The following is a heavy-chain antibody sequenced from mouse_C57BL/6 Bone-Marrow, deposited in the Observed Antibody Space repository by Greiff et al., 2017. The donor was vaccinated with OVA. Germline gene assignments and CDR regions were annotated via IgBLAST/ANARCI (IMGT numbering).Heavy chain of an antibody. J-gene: IGHJ2*01. CDR2: ISYDGSN. D-gene: IGHD2-2*01. V-gene: IGHV3-6*01. CDR3: ARRWLRWGGYYFDY. CDR1: GYSITSGYY. Sequence: EVHLVESGPGLVKPSQSLSLTCSVTGYSITSGYYWNWIRQFPGNKLEWMGYISYDGSNNYNPSLKNRISITRDTSKNQFFLKLNSVTTEDTATYYCARRWLRWGGYYFDYWGQGTTLTVSS.